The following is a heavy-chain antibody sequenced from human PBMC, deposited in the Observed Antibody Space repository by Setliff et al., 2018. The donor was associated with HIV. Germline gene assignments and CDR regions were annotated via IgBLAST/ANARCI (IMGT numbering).Heavy chain of an antibody. CDR1: GFTFSSYW. Sequence: GGSLRLSCAASGFTFSSYWMSWVRQAPGKGLEWVANIKQDGSEKYYVDSVKGRFTISRDNAKNSLYLQMNSLRAEDTAAYYCAREGKEGFGELPDYYYYYMDVWGKGTTVTVSS. CDR2: IKQDGSEK. V-gene: IGHV3-7*01. CDR3: AREGKEGFGELPDYYYYYMDV. D-gene: IGHD3-10*01. J-gene: IGHJ6*03.